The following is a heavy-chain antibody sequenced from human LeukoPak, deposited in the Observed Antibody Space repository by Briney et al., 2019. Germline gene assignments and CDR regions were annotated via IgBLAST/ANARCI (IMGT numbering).Heavy chain of an antibody. V-gene: IGHV3-66*01. CDR2: IYSGGTT. D-gene: IGHD3-9*01. Sequence: GGSLRLSCAASGFTVSSKYMCWVRQAPGKGLEWVSLIYSGGTTHYADSVKGRFTISRDNSKNTLYLQMNSLRADDTAVYYCAKSPYYDILTGYYRWGQGTLVTVSS. CDR1: GFTVSSKY. J-gene: IGHJ4*02. CDR3: AKSPYYDILTGYYR.